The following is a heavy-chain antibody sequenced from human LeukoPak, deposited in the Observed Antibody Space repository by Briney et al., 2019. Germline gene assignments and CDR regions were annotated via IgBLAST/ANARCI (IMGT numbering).Heavy chain of an antibody. CDR2: ISSSSSSTI. CDR1: GFTFSSYS. CDR3: ARQPYTYGSPFDY. J-gene: IGHJ4*02. Sequence: PGGSLRLSCAASGFTFSSYSMNWVRQAPGKGLERVSYISSSSSSTIYYADSVKGRFTISRDNAKNSLYLQMNSLRADDTAVYYCARQPYTYGSPFDYWGQGTLVTVSS. D-gene: IGHD5-18*01. V-gene: IGHV3-48*01.